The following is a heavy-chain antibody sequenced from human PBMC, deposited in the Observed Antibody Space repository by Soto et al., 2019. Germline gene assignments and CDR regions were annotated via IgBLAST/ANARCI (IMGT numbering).Heavy chain of an antibody. D-gene: IGHD6-19*01. CDR1: GFTFSSYG. J-gene: IGHJ4*02. CDR2: IWYDGSNK. V-gene: IGHV3-33*01. CDR3: ARGSSGWFEGGYYFDY. Sequence: GGSLRLSCAASGFTFSSYGMHWVRQAPGKGLEWVAVIWYDGSNKYYADSVKGRFTISRDNSKNTLYLQMNSLRAEDTAVYYCARGSSGWFEGGYYFDYWGQGTLVTVSS.